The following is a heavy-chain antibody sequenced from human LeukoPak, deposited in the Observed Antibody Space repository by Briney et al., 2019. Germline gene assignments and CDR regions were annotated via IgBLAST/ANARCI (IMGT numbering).Heavy chain of an antibody. CDR1: GGSISSYY. CDR3: AREGIVGADY. CDR2: IYYSGST. D-gene: IGHD1-26*01. Sequence: PSETLSLTCTVSGGSISSYYRSWIRQPPGKGLEWIGYIYYSGSTNYNPSLKSRVTISVDTSKNQFSLKLSSVTAADTAVYYCAREGIVGADYWGQGTLVTVSS. V-gene: IGHV4-59*01. J-gene: IGHJ4*02.